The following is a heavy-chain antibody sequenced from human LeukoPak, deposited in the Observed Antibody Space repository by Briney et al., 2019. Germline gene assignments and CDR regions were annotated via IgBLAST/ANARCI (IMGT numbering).Heavy chain of an antibody. CDR3: ARVAVARTYDAFDI. CDR2: INPNSGGT. CDR1: GYTFTGYY. Sequence: GASMKVSCKASGYTFTGYYMHWVLQAPGQGLEWMGWINPNSGGTNYAQKFQGRVNMTRDTSTSTVYMELSSLRSEDTAVYYCARVAVARTYDAFDIWGQGTLVTVSS. D-gene: IGHD6-19*01. J-gene: IGHJ4*02. V-gene: IGHV1-2*02.